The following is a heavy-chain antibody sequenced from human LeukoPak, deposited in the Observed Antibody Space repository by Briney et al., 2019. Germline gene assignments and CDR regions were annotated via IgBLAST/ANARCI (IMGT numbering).Heavy chain of an antibody. Sequence: GGSLRLSCAASGFAFSSYDIHWIRQAPGKGLEWVAFIRFDGSNKYYADSVKGRFTASRDNAKNSLYLQMNSLRAEDTAVYYCARHRSRMVRGGDWFDPWGQGTLVTVSS. CDR1: GFAFSSYD. CDR3: ARHRSRMVRGGDWFDP. V-gene: IGHV3-30*02. CDR2: IRFDGSNK. J-gene: IGHJ5*02. D-gene: IGHD3-10*01.